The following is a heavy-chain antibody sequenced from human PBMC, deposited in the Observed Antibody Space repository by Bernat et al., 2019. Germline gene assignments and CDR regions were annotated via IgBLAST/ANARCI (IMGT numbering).Heavy chain of an antibody. CDR1: DFTFSKTW. J-gene: IGHJ4*02. CDR3: TTQSTTLDY. Sequence: EVQLVESGGGLVKPGGSLRLSCAVSDFTFSKTWMHWVRQAPGKGLEWVGRIKSKRDGGTTDYAAPVKGRFTISRDDSKNTLYLQMNSLKTEDTAVYYCTTQSTTLDYWGQGTLVTVAP. CDR2: IKSKRDGGTT. V-gene: IGHV3-15*07. D-gene: IGHD1-1*01.